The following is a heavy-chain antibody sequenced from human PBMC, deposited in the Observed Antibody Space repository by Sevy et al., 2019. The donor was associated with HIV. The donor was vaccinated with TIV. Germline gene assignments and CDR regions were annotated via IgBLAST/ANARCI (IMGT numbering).Heavy chain of an antibody. D-gene: IGHD2-15*01. J-gene: IGHJ3*02. CDR1: GYSFTSYW. CDR2: IYPGDSDT. CDR3: ARPGYCSGGSCSYHDAFDI. Sequence: GESLKISCKGSGYSFTSYWIGWVRQMPGKGLEWMGIIYPGDSDTRYSPSFQGQVTISADKSISTAYLQWRSLKASDTAMYYCARPGYCSGGSCSYHDAFDIWGQGTMVTVSS. V-gene: IGHV5-51*01.